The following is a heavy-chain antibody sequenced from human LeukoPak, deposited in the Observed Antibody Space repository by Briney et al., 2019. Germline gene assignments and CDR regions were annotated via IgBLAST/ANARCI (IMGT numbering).Heavy chain of an antibody. Sequence: GGSLRLSCVVSGFTLSDYGIHWVRQAPGRGLQWVAFIPFDGSHKYHADSVEGRFTISRDTSKNTLYLQMNSLTVEDTAVYFCSKDFGPWGVGATPHYWGQGTLVTVSS. J-gene: IGHJ4*02. D-gene: IGHD1-26*01. V-gene: IGHV3-30*02. CDR3: SKDFGPWGVGATPHY. CDR2: IPFDGSHK. CDR1: GFTLSDYG.